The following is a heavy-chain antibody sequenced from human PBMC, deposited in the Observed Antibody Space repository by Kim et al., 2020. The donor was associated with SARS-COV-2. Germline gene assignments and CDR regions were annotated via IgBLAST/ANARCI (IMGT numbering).Heavy chain of an antibody. D-gene: IGHD6-13*01. CDR2: IKSKTDGEAT. J-gene: IGHJ4*02. Sequence: GGSLRLSCAASGFPFSNVWMSWVRQAPGRGLEWVGRIKSKTDGEATDYAAHVKGRFTMSRDGAKNTLHLQINSLETEATGVYYCTTLISAAGRGYWGQGTLVTVSS. V-gene: IGHV3-15*01. CDR3: TTLISAAGRGY. CDR1: GFPFSNVW.